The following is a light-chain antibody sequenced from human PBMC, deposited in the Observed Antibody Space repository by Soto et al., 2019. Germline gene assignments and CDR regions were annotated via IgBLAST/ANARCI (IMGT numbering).Light chain of an antibody. Sequence: QLVLTQPPSASASLGASVTLTCTLSSGYTNYKVDWYQQRPGKGPRFVMRVGTGGIVGSKGDGIPDRFSVLGSGLNRYLTIKNIQEEDESDYHCGADHGSGTNSAYVVFGGGTKVTVL. CDR1: SGYTNYK. CDR2: VGTGGIVG. CDR3: GADHGSGTNSAYVV. V-gene: IGLV9-49*01. J-gene: IGLJ2*01.